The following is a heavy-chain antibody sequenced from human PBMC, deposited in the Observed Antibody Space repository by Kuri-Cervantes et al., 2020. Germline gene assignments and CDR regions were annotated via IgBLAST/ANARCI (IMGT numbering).Heavy chain of an antibody. V-gene: IGHV3-21*01. CDR1: GFTFSSYS. Sequence: GESLKISCAASGFTFSSYSMNWVRQAPGKGLEWVSSISSSSSYIYYADSVKGRFTISRDNAENSLFLQMANLRDDDTAIYYCARAGVAVAATLWDWGQGTLVTVSS. CDR3: ARAGVAVAATLWD. J-gene: IGHJ4*02. D-gene: IGHD6-19*01. CDR2: ISSSSSYI.